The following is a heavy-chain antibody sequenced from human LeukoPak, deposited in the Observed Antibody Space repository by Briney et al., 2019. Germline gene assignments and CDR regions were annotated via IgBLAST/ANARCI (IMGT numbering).Heavy chain of an antibody. Sequence: GGSLRLSCAASGFTFSSYWMSWVRQAPGKGLEWVANIKQDGSEKYYVDSVKGRFTISRDNAKNSLYLQMNSLRAEDTAVYYCARWGSGSYFYYFDYWGQGTLVTVSS. CDR3: ARWGSGSYFYYFDY. CDR2: IKQDGSEK. CDR1: GFTFSSYW. D-gene: IGHD1-26*01. J-gene: IGHJ4*02. V-gene: IGHV3-7*01.